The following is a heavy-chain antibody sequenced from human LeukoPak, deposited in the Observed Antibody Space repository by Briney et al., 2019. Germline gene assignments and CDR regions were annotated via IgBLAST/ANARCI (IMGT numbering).Heavy chain of an antibody. CDR1: GYSISSGYY. D-gene: IGHD1-26*01. V-gene: IGHV4-38-2*02. CDR3: AREDSEWEPT. CDR2: IYHSGST. J-gene: IGHJ4*02. Sequence: SETLSLTCIVSGYSISSGYYWGWIRQPPGKGLEWIGSIYHSGSTYYNPSLKSRVTISVDTSKNQFSLKLSSVTAADTAVYYCAREDSEWEPTWGQGTLVTVSS.